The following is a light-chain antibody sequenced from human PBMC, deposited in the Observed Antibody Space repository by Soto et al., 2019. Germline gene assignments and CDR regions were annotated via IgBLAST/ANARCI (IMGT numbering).Light chain of an antibody. CDR1: QTVSITY. CDR2: GAS. CDR3: QKYGSSPLIS. Sequence: VLPQSPGTLSLSPGERATLSCRARQTVSITYLTWYQQKPGQAPRLLIFGASKRATGIPDRFSGSGSGRDFTLTISGLEPEDLAGYYCQKYGSSPLISVGNGTRLEIK. V-gene: IGKV3-20*01. J-gene: IGKJ5*01.